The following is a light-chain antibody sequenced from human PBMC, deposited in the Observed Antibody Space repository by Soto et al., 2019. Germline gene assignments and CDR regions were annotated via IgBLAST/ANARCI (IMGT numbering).Light chain of an antibody. CDR3: CSYAGCSTSP. CDR2: EVS. CDR1: SSDVGSYNL. J-gene: IGLJ3*02. V-gene: IGLV2-23*02. Sequence: QSALTQPASVSGSPGQSITISCTGTSSDVGSYNLVSWYQQHPGKAPKLMIYEVSKRPSGVSNRFSGSKSGNTASLTISGLQAEDEADYYCCSYAGCSTSPFGGGTKLTVL.